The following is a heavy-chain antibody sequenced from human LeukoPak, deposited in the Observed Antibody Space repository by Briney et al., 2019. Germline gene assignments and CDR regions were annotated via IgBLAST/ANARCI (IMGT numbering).Heavy chain of an antibody. D-gene: IGHD2-8*01. CDR3: ASFGVLMVYAIPDFHYMDV. CDR2: IYYSGST. J-gene: IGHJ6*03. CDR1: GGSISSSSYY. Sequence: SETVSLTCTVSGGSISSSSYYWGWIRQPPGKGLEWIGSIYYSGSTYYNPSLKSRVTISVDTSKNQFSLKLSSVTAADTAVYYCASFGVLMVYAIPDFHYMDVWGKGTTVTVSS. V-gene: IGHV4-39*01.